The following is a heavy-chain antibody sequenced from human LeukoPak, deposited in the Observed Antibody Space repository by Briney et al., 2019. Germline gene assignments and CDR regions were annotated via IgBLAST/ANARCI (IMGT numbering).Heavy chain of an antibody. V-gene: IGHV1-2*02. CDR3: ARGAPYGGNHAIDY. CDR2: INPNSGGT. CDR1: GYTFTGYY. Sequence: ASVKVSCKASGYTFTGYYMHWVRQAPGQGLEWMGWINPNSGGTNYAQKFQGRVTTTRDTSISTAYMELSRLRSDDTAVYYCARGAPYGGNHAIDYWGQGTLVTVSS. D-gene: IGHD4-23*01. J-gene: IGHJ4*02.